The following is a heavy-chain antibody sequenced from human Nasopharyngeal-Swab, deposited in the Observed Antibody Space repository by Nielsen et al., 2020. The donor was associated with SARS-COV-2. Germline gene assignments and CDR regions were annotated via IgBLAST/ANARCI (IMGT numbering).Heavy chain of an antibody. J-gene: IGHJ4*02. CDR2: ISWNSVSI. D-gene: IGHD6-13*01. CDR3: AKGIAAAGSRSLDY. V-gene: IGHV3-9*01. CDR1: GYSFRTYG. Sequence: SLKISCVASGYSFRTYGMSWVRQAPGKVLEWVAGISWNSVSIGYADSVKGRFTISRDNAKNAVYLQMNSLRAEDTAFYYCAKGIAAAGSRSLDYWGQGTLVTVSS.